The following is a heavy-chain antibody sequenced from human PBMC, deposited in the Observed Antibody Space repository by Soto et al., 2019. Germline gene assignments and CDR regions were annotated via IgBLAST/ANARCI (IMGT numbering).Heavy chain of an antibody. CDR2: ISGSGDGT. Sequence: GSLRLSCAASGFTFSSFALSWVRQAPGKGLEWVSAISGSGDGTDYTDSVKGRFTISRDNSKNTLYLQMNSLRAEDTAVYYCAGPGYSSQDYWGQGALVTVSS. CDR3: AGPGYSSQDY. J-gene: IGHJ4*02. D-gene: IGHD5-18*01. V-gene: IGHV3-23*01. CDR1: GFTFSSFA.